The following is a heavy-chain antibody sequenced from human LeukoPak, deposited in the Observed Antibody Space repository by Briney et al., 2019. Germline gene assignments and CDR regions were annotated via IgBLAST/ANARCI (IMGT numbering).Heavy chain of an antibody. CDR3: ARHDYDSSGYYPYYFDY. J-gene: IGHJ4*02. D-gene: IGHD3-22*01. CDR2: MYASGDF. Sequence: SETLSLTCTVSGGSIGIYYWTWIRQSAGKGLEWLGRMYASGDFNYNPFLKSRVTMSVDTSKNQFSLKLSSVTAADTAVYYCARHDYDSSGYYPYYFDYWGQGTLVTVSS. CDR1: GGSIGIYY. V-gene: IGHV4-4*07.